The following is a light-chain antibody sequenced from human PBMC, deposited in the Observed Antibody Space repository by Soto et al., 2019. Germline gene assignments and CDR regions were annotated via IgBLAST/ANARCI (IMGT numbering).Light chain of an antibody. CDR3: QQYTSYYT. Sequence: DIQMTQSPSTLSASVGDRVTITCRASQSISTWLAWYQQKPGKAPKILIYDVSRLENAVPSRFSGRGSGTEFTLGISSLQPDSFATYYCQQYTSYYTFGQGTKLEIK. V-gene: IGKV1-5*01. J-gene: IGKJ2*01. CDR2: DVS. CDR1: QSISTW.